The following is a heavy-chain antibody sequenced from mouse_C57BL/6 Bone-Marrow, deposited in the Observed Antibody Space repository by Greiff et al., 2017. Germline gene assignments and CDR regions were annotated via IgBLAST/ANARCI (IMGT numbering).Heavy chain of an antibody. CDR2: IWSGGST. J-gene: IGHJ1*03. D-gene: IGHD1-1*01. CDR1: GFSLTSDG. V-gene: IGHV2-4*01. CDR3: AKKDYGSGPWYFGV. Sequence: QVQLQQSGPGLVQPSQSLSITCTVSGFSLTSDGVHWVRQPPGKGLAWLGVIWSGGSTDYHAAFISRLSISKDNSKSQVCVKMNSLQADDTAIYYCAKKDYGSGPWYFGVWGTETTVTVSS.